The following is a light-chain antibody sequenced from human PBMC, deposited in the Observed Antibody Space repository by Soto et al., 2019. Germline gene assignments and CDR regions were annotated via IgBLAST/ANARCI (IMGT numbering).Light chain of an antibody. Sequence: EIVMTQSPATLSVSPGERATLSCRASQSVSSSLAWYQQKPGQAPRLLIYDTSNRATDIPPRFSGSGSGTDFTLTISSLEPEDFAVYYCQQRTNWRITFGQGTRLEI. CDR2: DTS. CDR1: QSVSSS. V-gene: IGKV3-11*01. J-gene: IGKJ5*01. CDR3: QQRTNWRIT.